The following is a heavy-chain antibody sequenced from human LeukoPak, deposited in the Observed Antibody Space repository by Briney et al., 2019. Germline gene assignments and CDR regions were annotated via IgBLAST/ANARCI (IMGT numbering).Heavy chain of an antibody. J-gene: IGHJ4*02. D-gene: IGHD5-12*01. Sequence: SQTLSLTCTVSGGSISCGGYYWSWIRQHPGKGLEWIGYIYYSGSTHYNPSLKSRVTISVDTSKNQFSLKLSSVTAADTAVYYCARVDQATVDYWGQGTLVTVSS. CDR1: GGSISCGGYY. CDR2: IYYSGST. V-gene: IGHV4-31*03. CDR3: ARVDQATVDY.